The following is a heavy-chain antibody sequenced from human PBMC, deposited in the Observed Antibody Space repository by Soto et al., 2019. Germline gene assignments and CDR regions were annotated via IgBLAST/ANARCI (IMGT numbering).Heavy chain of an antibody. CDR3: ARVAY. Sequence: PVGSLRLSCEASGFTFSRVSMNWVRQVPVKGLEWVASISSASSETWYADSVKGRFIISRDNAQNSLFLQMNTLRPEDSAIYYCARVAYWGPGTPVTVS. CDR2: ISSASSET. V-gene: IGHV3-21*04. J-gene: IGHJ4*02. CDR1: GFTFSRVS.